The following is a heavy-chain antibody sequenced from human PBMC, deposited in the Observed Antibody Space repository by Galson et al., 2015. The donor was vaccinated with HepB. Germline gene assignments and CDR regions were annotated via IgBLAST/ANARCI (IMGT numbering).Heavy chain of an antibody. J-gene: IGHJ5*01. CDR1: GFTISNND. CDR2: ITTGGTT. D-gene: IGHD1-1*01. Sequence: SLRLSCAASGFTISNNDMNWVRQAPGQGLEWVSTITTGGTTYNVDTMKRRFTIFRDTSKNTLYLQMNSLTTEDTAVYYCRNDQATTRGCDSWGQGTLVTVSS. V-gene: IGHV3-66*02. CDR3: RNDQATTRGCDS.